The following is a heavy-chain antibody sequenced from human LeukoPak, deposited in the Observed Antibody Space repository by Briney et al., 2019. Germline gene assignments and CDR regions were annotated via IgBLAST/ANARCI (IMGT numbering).Heavy chain of an antibody. D-gene: IGHD6-19*01. V-gene: IGHV4-59*01. CDR3: AREVAVAYYFDY. CDR2: IYYSGST. J-gene: IGHJ4*02. Sequence: SETLSLTCTVSGGSISSYYWSWIRQPPGKGLEWIGYIYYSGSTNYNPSLKSRVTISVDTSKNQFSLKLSSVTAADTAVYYCAREVAVAYYFDYWGQGTLVTVSS. CDR1: GGSISSYY.